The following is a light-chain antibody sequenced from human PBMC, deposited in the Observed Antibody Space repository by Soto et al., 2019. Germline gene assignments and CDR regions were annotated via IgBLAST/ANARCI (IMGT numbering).Light chain of an antibody. CDR2: GAS. CDR1: QSINSF. J-gene: IGKJ5*01. V-gene: IGKV3-15*01. Sequence: EIVLTQSPGTLSLSHGEGATLSCRASQSINSFLAWYQQRRGQAPRLLIHGASNRAAGIPARFSGSGSGTDFTLTISSLQSEDFAVYYCQQYDNWRSITFGQGTRLEFK. CDR3: QQYDNWRSIT.